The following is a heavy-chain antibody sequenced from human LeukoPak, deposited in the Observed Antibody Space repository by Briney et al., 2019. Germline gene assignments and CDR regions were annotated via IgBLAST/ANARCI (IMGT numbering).Heavy chain of an antibody. CDR1: GFTFSSYS. Sequence: TGGSLRLSCAASGFTFSSYSMNWVRQAPGKGLEWVSSISSSSSYIYYADSVKGRFTISRDNAKNSLYLQMNSLRAEDTAVYYCARVLEDDFWSGGRGLLGAFDIWGQGTMVTVSS. CDR3: ARVLEDDFWSGGRGLLGAFDI. D-gene: IGHD3-3*01. J-gene: IGHJ3*02. CDR2: ISSSSSYI. V-gene: IGHV3-21*04.